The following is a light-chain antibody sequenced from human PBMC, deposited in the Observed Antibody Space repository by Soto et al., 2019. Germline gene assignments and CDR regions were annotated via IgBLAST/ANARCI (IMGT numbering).Light chain of an antibody. CDR2: SDN. Sequence: QSVLTQPPSASGTPGQSGTISCSGSSSNIGSNPVSWYQQLPGTAPKSLIYSDNQRPSGVPDRISGSRSGTSASLAISGLQSEDQAEYYCAAWDDSLRGRVFGGGTQLTVL. CDR3: AAWDDSLRGRV. CDR1: SSNIGSNP. V-gene: IGLV1-44*01. J-gene: IGLJ2*01.